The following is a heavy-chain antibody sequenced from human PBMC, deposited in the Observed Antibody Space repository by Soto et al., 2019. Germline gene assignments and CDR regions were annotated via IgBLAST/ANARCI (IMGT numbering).Heavy chain of an antibody. D-gene: IGHD2-2*01. V-gene: IGHV4-59*01. CDR3: AREELGYCSSTSCYNWFDP. Sequence: SETLSLTCTVSGGSISSYYWSWIRQPPGKGLEWIGYIYYSGSTNYNPSLKSRVTISVDTSKNQFSLKLSSVTAADTAVYYCAREELGYCSSTSCYNWFDPWGQGTLVTVSS. CDR2: IYYSGST. J-gene: IGHJ5*02. CDR1: GGSISSYY.